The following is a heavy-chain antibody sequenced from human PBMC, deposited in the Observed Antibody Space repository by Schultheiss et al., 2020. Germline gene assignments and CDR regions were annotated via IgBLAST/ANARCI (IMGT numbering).Heavy chain of an antibody. CDR2: ISSDGSGT. D-gene: IGHD6-6*01. CDR1: GFTVSSNY. J-gene: IGHJ2*01. Sequence: GGSLRLSCAASGFTVSSNYMSWVRQAPGKGLEWVSRISSDGSGTTYADSVKGRFSISRDNAKSTLYLQMNSLRAEDTAVYYCARESSSSSDWYFDLWGRGTLVTVSS. CDR3: ARESSSSSDWYFDL. V-gene: IGHV3-53*05.